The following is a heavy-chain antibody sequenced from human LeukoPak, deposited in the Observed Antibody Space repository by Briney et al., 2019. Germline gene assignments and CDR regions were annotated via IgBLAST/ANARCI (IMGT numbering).Heavy chain of an antibody. CDR3: ARDDGGSSSSRYYYYMDV. J-gene: IGHJ6*03. CDR1: GYSISSGYY. CDR2: IYHSGST. Sequence: SETLSLTCTVSGYSISSGYYWGWIRQPPGKGLEWIGSIYHSGSTYYNPSLKSRVTISVDTSKNQFSLKLSSVTAADTAVYYCARDDGGSSSSRYYYYMDVWGKGTTVTISS. D-gene: IGHD6-6*01. V-gene: IGHV4-38-2*02.